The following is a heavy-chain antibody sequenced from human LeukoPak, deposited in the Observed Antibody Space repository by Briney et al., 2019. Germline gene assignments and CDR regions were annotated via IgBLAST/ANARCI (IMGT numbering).Heavy chain of an antibody. V-gene: IGHV1-8*01. CDR1: GYTFTSYD. Sequence: ASVKVSCKASGYTFTSYDINWVRQATGQGLEWMGWMNPNSGNTGYAQKFQGRVTMTRNTSISTAYMELSSLRSEDTAVYYRARAVVGATTVFDYWGQGTLVTVSS. D-gene: IGHD1-26*01. J-gene: IGHJ4*02. CDR3: ARAVVGATTVFDY. CDR2: MNPNSGNT.